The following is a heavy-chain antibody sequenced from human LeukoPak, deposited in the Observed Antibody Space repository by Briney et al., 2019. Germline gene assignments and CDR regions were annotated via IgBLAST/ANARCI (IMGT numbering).Heavy chain of an antibody. D-gene: IGHD6-13*01. CDR1: GYRFTSYW. V-gene: IGHV5-51*01. CDR3: GRPRGQLVLSSGFDP. J-gene: IGHJ5*02. Sequence: GESLKISCRGPGYRFTSYWISWVRQMPGKGLEWMGIIYPGDSDTRYSPSFQGQVTISADKSISTAYLQWSSLKASDTAMYYRGRPRGQLVLSSGFDPWGQGTLVTVSS. CDR2: IYPGDSDT.